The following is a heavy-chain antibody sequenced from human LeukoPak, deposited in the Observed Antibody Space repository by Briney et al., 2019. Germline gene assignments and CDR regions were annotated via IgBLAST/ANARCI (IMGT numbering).Heavy chain of an antibody. J-gene: IGHJ4*02. CDR3: ARDRGYSGYDGLDY. CDR2: ISYDGSNK. CDR1: GFTFSNYA. V-gene: IGHV3-30-3*01. D-gene: IGHD5-12*01. Sequence: PGGSLRVSCAASGFTFSNYAMHWVRQAPGKGLEWVAVISYDGSNKYDADSVKGRFTISRDNSKNTLYLQMNSLRAEDTAVYYCARDRGYSGYDGLDYWGQGTLVTVSS.